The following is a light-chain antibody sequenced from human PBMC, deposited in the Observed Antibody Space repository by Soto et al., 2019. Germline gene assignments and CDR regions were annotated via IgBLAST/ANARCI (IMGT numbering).Light chain of an antibody. CDR2: GSS. V-gene: IGKV3-20*01. J-gene: IGKJ5*01. CDR3: QQYGSSPIT. Sequence: EIVLTQSPDTLSFSPGEKSTLSCRVSQTIPRNFLAWFQQKPGQAPRLLFYGSSNRPSGIPDRFSGDGSVTHFTLTISRLEAEDFVMYYCQQYGSSPITFGQGTRLEIK. CDR1: QTIPRNF.